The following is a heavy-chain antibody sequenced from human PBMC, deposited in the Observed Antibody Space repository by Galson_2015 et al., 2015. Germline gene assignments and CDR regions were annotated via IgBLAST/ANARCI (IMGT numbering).Heavy chain of an antibody. V-gene: IGHV4-39*01. J-gene: IGHJ4*02. CDR1: GDSMITGRNY. CDR3: ARHISRYDSSGYYYPYYFDY. Sequence: TLSLTCSVSGDSMITGRNYWGWIRQPPGKGLEWIGSIPHSGITYYNPSLKSRVTASADTSRNQFSLNLSSVTASDTAVYYCARHISRYDSSGYYYPYYFDYWGQGTLVTVSP. D-gene: IGHD3-22*01. CDR2: IPHSGIT.